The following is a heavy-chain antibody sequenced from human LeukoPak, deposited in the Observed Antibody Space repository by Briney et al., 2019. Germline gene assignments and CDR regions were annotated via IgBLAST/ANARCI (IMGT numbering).Heavy chain of an antibody. J-gene: IGHJ6*03. Sequence: ASVKVSCKASGYTFSTSTISWVRQAAGQGLEWMGWINPKNGKTSYAQKFQDRVTITENTSTSTAYMELSSLRSEDTAVYYCARGLAPYSYEYSGHDPYYYYNMDVWGKGTTVIISS. CDR3: ARGLAPYSYEYSGHDPYYYYNMDV. CDR2: INPKNGKT. CDR1: GYTFSTST. V-gene: IGHV1-8*01. D-gene: IGHD3-22*01.